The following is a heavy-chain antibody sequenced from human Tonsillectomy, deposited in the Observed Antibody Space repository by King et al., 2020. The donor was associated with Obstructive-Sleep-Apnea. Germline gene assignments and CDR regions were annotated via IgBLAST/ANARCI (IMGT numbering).Heavy chain of an antibody. CDR2: IYTSGST. J-gene: IGHJ5*02. CDR1: GGSISNYY. CDR3: ARDGSLYFYGSGADRGPTEGARNWFDP. Sequence: VQLQESGPGLVKPSETLSLTCTVSGGSISNYYWSWIRQPAGKGLEWIGRIYTSGSTNYNPSLKSRVTMSVDTSKNHFSLKLSSVTAADTAVYFCARDGSLYFYGSGADRGPTEGARNWFDPWGQGTLVTVSS. D-gene: IGHD3-10*01. V-gene: IGHV4-4*07.